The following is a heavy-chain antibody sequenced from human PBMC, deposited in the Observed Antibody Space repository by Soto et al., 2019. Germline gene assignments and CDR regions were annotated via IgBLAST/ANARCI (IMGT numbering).Heavy chain of an antibody. CDR3: AKDLRSYGVYYYGMDV. Sequence: GGSLRLSCAASGFTFSSYGMHWVRQAPGKGLEWVAVISYDGSNKYYADSVKGRFTISRDNSKNTLYLQMNSLRAEDTAVYYCAKDLRSYGVYYYGMDVWGQWTPFIVS. D-gene: IGHD1-26*01. J-gene: IGHJ6*02. CDR1: GFTFSSYG. CDR2: ISYDGSNK. V-gene: IGHV3-30*18.